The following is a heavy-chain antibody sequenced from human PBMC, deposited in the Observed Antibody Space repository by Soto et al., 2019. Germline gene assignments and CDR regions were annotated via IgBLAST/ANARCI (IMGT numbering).Heavy chain of an antibody. Sequence: PGESLKISCKGSGYSFAGYWITWVRQKPGKGLEWMGRIDPSDSQTYYSPSFRGHVTISVTKSITTVFLQWSSLRASDTAMYYCARQIYDSDPGPNLQYYFDSWGQGTQVTVYS. CDR3: ARQIYDSDPGPNLQYYFDS. CDR2: IDPSDSQT. V-gene: IGHV5-10-1*01. CDR1: GYSFAGYW. D-gene: IGHD5-12*01. J-gene: IGHJ4*02.